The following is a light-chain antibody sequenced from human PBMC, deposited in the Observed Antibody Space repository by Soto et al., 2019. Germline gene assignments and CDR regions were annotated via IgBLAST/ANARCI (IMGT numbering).Light chain of an antibody. CDR2: EVS. CDR1: SSDVGAYNY. CDR3: SSYTTSSTRV. Sequence: QSALTQPASVSGSPGRSITISCTGTSSDVGAYNYVSWYQQHPGKAPKLMIYEVSNRPSGVSNRFSGSKSGNTASLTISGLQAEDEADYYCSSYTTSSTRVFGGGTKLTVL. V-gene: IGLV2-14*01. J-gene: IGLJ3*02.